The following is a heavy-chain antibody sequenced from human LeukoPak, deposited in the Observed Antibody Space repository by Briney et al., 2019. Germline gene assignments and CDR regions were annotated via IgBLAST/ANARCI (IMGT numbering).Heavy chain of an antibody. D-gene: IGHD3-10*01. J-gene: IGHJ4*02. CDR2: VNQDGTEK. CDR3: TGAALWSFDY. Sequence: PGGSLRLSCAASGFTFSSYWMRWARQAPGKGLEWVATVNQDGTEKHYVDSVKGQFTISRDNAKNSLYLQMNSLRAEDTAVYYCTGAALWSFDYWGQGTLVTVSS. V-gene: IGHV3-7*05. CDR1: GFTFSSYW.